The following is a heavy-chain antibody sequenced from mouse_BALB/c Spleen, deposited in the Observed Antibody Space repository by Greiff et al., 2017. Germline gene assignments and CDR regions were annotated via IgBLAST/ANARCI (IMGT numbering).Heavy chain of an antibody. Sequence: QVQLQQSGSVLVRPGASVKLSCKASGYTFTSSWMHWAKQRPGQGLEWIGEIHPNSGNTNYNEKFKGKATLTVDTSSSTAYVDLSSLTSEDSAVYYCARWGIKAPWFAYWGQGTLVTVSA. CDR2: IHPNSGNT. J-gene: IGHJ3*01. CDR1: GYTFTSSW. V-gene: IGHV1S130*01. CDR3: ARWGIKAPWFAY. D-gene: IGHD2-4*01.